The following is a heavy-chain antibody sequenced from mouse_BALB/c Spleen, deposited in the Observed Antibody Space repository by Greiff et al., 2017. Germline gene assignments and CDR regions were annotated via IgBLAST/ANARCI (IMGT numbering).Heavy chain of an antibody. Sequence: VKLVESGAELVRPGTSVKISCKASGYAFTNYWLGWVKQRPGHGLEWIGDIYPGSGNTYYNEKFKGKATLTADKSSSTAYMQLSSLTSEDSAVYFCARRGDWEGFAYWGQGTLVTVSA. D-gene: IGHD4-1*01. V-gene: IGHV1-63*01. CDR1: GYAFTNYW. CDR2: IYPGSGNT. J-gene: IGHJ3*01. CDR3: ARRGDWEGFAY.